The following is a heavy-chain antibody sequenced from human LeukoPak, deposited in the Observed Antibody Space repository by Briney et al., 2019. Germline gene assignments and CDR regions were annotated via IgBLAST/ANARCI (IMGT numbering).Heavy chain of an antibody. D-gene: IGHD1-1*01. J-gene: IGHJ4*02. Sequence: ASVPVSCTASGYTFTSYGISWVRQAPGQGLEWMGWISTYNGNTNYAQKVQGRVTMTTDTSTSTAYMELRSLRSDDTAVYYCARAAGWNPSGYWGQGTLVTVSS. CDR2: ISTYNGNT. V-gene: IGHV1-18*01. CDR3: ARAAGWNPSGY. CDR1: GYTFTSYG.